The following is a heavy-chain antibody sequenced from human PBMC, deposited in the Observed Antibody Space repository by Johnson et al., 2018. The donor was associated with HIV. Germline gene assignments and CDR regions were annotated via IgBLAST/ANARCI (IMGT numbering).Heavy chain of an antibody. J-gene: IGHJ3*02. CDR2: ISWNSGSI. D-gene: IGHD6-6*01. CDR1: GFTFDDYA. CDR3: ASPWGRYSISSLDSFDI. V-gene: IGHV3-9*01. Sequence: VQLVESGGGLVQPGRSLRLSCAASGFTFDDYAMHWVRQAPGKGLEWVSGISWNSGSIAYADSVKGRFTISRDNSKNTLYLQMNSLRAEDTAVYYCASPWGRYSISSLDSFDIWGQGTMVTVS.